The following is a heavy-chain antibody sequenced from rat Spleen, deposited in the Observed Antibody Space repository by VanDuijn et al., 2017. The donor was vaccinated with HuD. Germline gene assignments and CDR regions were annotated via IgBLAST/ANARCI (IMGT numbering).Heavy chain of an antibody. Sequence: EVQLVESGGALVQPGRSLRLSCVASGFTFSDYGMSWIRQAPGKGLEWVAYISGSSGTIYYADTVWGRFTISRDNANSTLYLQLSSLRSEDTALYYCARPPTTRVYGFFAYWGQGTLVTVSS. CDR1: GFTFSDYG. D-gene: IGHD1-4*01. V-gene: IGHV5-34*01. CDR2: ISGSSGTI. J-gene: IGHJ3*01. CDR3: ARPPTTRVYGFFAY.